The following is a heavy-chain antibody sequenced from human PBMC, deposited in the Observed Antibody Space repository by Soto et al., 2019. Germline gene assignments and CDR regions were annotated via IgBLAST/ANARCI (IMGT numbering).Heavy chain of an antibody. D-gene: IGHD4-17*01. V-gene: IGHV1-69*02. CDR2: IIPILGIA. CDR1: GGTFSSYT. CDR3: AKILGGDYDYY. Sequence: QVQLVQSGAEVKKPGSSVKVSCKASGGTFSSYTISWVRQAPGQGLEWMGRIIPILGIANYAQKFQGRVTITADKSTSTAYMELSILRSEDTAVYYCAKILGGDYDYYWGQGTLVTVSS. J-gene: IGHJ4*02.